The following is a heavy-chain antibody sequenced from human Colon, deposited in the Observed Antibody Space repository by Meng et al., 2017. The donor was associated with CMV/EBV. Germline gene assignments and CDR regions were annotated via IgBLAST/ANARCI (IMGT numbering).Heavy chain of an antibody. V-gene: IGHV3-13*01. CDR3: ARGSGHYDFCSGSLSGFDI. CDR1: GSIFSSYD. J-gene: IGHJ3*02. D-gene: IGHD3-3*01. Sequence: GALLKSSCAASGSIFSSYDMHWVRQATGKGLEWVSVIGSAGETYYPGSVKGRFTISRENAKNSSYLQMNSLRAGDTAVYYCARGSGHYDFCSGSLSGFDIWGQGTMVTVSS. CDR2: IGSAGET.